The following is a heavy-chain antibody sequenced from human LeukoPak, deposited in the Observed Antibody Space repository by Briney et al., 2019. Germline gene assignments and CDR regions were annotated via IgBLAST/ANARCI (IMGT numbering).Heavy chain of an antibody. V-gene: IGHV3-23*01. CDR2: ITASGDRT. D-gene: IGHD3-10*01. Sequence: PGGSLRLSCAASGFTFGDYVMIWVRQAPGKGLEWVSGITASGDRTFYGASVRGRFTVSRDNSKNMVYLQMNSLRSDDTAVYYCARSSLLLWFGDTWGQGTLVTVSS. CDR1: GFTFGDYV. CDR3: ARSSLLLWFGDT. J-gene: IGHJ5*02.